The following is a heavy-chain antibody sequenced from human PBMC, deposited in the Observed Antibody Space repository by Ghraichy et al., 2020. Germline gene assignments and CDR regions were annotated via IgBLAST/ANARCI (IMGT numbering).Heavy chain of an antibody. CDR3: ASSFAAAGTYYYGMDV. CDR1: GYTFTSYY. D-gene: IGHD6-13*01. J-gene: IGHJ6*02. Sequence: ASVKVSCKASGYTFTSYYMHWVRQAPGQGLEWMGIINPSCGSTSYAQKFQGRVTMTRDTSTSTVYMELSSLRSEDTAVYYCASSFAAAGTYYYGMDVWGQGTTVTVSS. V-gene: IGHV1-46*01. CDR2: INPSCGST.